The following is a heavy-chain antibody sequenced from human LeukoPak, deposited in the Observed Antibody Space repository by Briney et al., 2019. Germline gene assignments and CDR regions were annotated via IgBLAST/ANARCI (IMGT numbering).Heavy chain of an antibody. CDR3: ARDPFWSRNEGYYYYMDV. CDR1: GGTFSSYA. D-gene: IGHD1-1*01. J-gene: IGHJ6*03. V-gene: IGHV1-69*05. CDR2: IIPIFGTA. Sequence: SVKVSCKASGGTFSSYAISWVRQAPGQGLEWMGGIIPIFGTANYAQKFQGGVTITTDESTSTAYMELSSLRSEDTAVYYCARDPFWSRNEGYYYYMDVWGKGTTVTVSS.